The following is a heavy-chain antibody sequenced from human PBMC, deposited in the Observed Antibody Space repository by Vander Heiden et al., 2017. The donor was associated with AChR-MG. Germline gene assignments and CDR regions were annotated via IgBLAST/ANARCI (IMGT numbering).Heavy chain of an antibody. V-gene: IGHV3-15*01. CDR3: TTDGYGGSYFGYYGMDV. D-gene: IGHD1-26*01. J-gene: IGHJ6*02. Sequence: EVQLVESGGGLVKPGGSLRLSCAASGFTFSNAGMSWVRQAPGKGLVWVGRIKSKTDGGTTDYAAPVKGRFTISRDDSKNTLYLQMNSLKTEDTAVYYCTTDGYGGSYFGYYGMDVWGQGTTVTVSS. CDR1: GFTFSNAG. CDR2: IKSKTDGGTT.